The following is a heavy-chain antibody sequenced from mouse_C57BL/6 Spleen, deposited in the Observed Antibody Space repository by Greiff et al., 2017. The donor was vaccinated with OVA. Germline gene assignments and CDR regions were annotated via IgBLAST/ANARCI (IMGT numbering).Heavy chain of an antibody. D-gene: IGHD2-10*01. V-gene: IGHV1-9*01. CDR3: ARRSFYGNYVEVYYFDY. J-gene: IGHJ2*01. Sequence: QVQLQQPGAELMKPGASVKLSCKATGYTFTGYWIEWVKQRPGHGLEWIGEILPGSGSTNYNEKFKGKATFTADTSSNTAYMQLSSLTTEDSAIYYCARRSFYGNYVEVYYFDYWGQGTTLTVSS. CDR2: ILPGSGST. CDR1: GYTFTGYW.